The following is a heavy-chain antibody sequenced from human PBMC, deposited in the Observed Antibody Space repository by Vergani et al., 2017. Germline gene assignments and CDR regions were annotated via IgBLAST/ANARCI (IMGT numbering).Heavy chain of an antibody. Sequence: QVQLQESGPGLVKPSETLSLTCSVSGDSMNTYYWTWIRQPPGKGLEWIGYIYDSGDTKYNPSLKSRVTMSLDTSKNQFSLNLYSVTAVDTAVYYCARGALWWLRQIDSWGQGTLVTVSS. CDR2: IYDSGDT. D-gene: IGHD2-21*01. CDR1: GDSMNTYY. CDR3: ARGALWWLRQIDS. V-gene: IGHV4-59*01. J-gene: IGHJ4*02.